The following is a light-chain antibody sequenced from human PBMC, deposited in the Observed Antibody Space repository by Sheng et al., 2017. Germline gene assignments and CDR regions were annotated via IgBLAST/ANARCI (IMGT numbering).Light chain of an antibody. CDR1: SDDVGGYEY. CDR2: DVD. V-gene: IGLV2-14*03. Sequence: QSALTQPASVSGSLGQSVTISCTGSSDDVGGYEYVSWYQLHPGKAPKLIISDVDNRPSGISTRFSGSKSGNTASLTISGLQAEDEADYVCSSFTGSTTYIFGRGTTVTVL. CDR3: SSFTGSTTYI. J-gene: IGLJ1*01.